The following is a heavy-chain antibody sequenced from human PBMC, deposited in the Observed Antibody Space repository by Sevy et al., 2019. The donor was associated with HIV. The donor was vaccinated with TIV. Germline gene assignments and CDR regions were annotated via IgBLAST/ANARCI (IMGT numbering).Heavy chain of an antibody. CDR1: GFTFSKAW. D-gene: IGHD1-26*01. CDR2: IKSKTDGATR. CDR3: AAGVGASDFDY. J-gene: IGHJ4*02. V-gene: IGHV3-15*01. Sequence: GGSLRLSCVASGFTFSKAWMSWVRQAPGKGLEWVGRIKSKTDGATRDLAAPVKGRIIISRDDSKNTLYLQISNLKIEDTGVYFCAAGVGASDFDYWAQGTLVTVSS.